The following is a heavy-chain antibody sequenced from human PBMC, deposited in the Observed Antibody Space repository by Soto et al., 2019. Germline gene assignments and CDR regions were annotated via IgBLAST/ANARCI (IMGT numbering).Heavy chain of an antibody. CDR3: AKEGGPHYYGSGSYYNEFDP. J-gene: IGHJ5*02. V-gene: IGHV3-30*18. Sequence: LRLSCAASGFTFSTYAMHWVRQAPGRGLEWVAILSYDGTITYYADSVKGRFTISRDTSKNTLYLQMNSLRAEDTAVYYCAKEGGPHYYGSGSYYNEFDPWGQGTLVTVSS. CDR2: LSYDGTIT. CDR1: GFTFSTYA. D-gene: IGHD3-10*01.